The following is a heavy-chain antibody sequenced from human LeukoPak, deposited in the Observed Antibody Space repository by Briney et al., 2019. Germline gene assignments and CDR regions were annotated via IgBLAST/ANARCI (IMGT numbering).Heavy chain of an antibody. Sequence: GGSPRLSCAASGFTVSSNYMSWVRQAPGKGLEWVSIIYSGGSTYYADSVKGRFTISRDNSKNTLYLQMNSLRAEDTAVYYCAKEDTAMVTVLSGYFDYWGQGTLVTVSS. J-gene: IGHJ4*02. CDR2: IYSGGST. CDR1: GFTVSSNY. CDR3: AKEDTAMVTVLSGYFDY. D-gene: IGHD5-18*01. V-gene: IGHV3-53*01.